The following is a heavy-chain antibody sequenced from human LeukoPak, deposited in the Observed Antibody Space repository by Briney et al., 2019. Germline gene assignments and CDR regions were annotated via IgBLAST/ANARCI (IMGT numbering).Heavy chain of an antibody. Sequence: ASVKVSCKASGGTFSSYAISWVRQAPGQGLEWMGGIIPIFGTANYAQKFQGRVTITADESTSTAYMELSSLRSEDTAVYYCAREDRRFGELPDYWGQGTLVTVSS. CDR2: IIPIFGTA. D-gene: IGHD3-10*01. V-gene: IGHV1-69*13. CDR3: AREDRRFGELPDY. CDR1: GGTFSSYA. J-gene: IGHJ4*02.